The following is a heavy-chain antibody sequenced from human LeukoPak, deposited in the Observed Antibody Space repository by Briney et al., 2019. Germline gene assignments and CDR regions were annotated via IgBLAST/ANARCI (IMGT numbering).Heavy chain of an antibody. V-gene: IGHV3-23*01. Sequence: GGSLRLSCVASGFTFSNYAMSWVRQTPGKGLEWVSSISGSGGSTHYADSVKGRFTISRDNSKNILYLQMNSLRAEDAAVYYCAKDGMSTIINYFDYWGQGTLVTVSS. CDR3: AKDGMSTIINYFDY. J-gene: IGHJ4*02. CDR1: GFTFSNYA. CDR2: ISGSGGST. D-gene: IGHD5-12*01.